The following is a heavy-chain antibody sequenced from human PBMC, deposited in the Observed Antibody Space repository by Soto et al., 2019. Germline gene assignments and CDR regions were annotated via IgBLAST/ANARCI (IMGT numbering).Heavy chain of an antibody. D-gene: IGHD3-22*01. J-gene: IGHJ4*02. V-gene: IGHV1-69*02. CDR2: IIPILGIA. CDR3: AATTYYYDSSGSPFDY. CDR1: GGTFSSYT. Sequence: SVKVSCKASGGTFSSYTISWVRQAPGQGLEWMGRIIPILGIANYAQKFQGRVTITTDTSTSTAYMGLSSLRSEDSALFYCAATTYYYDSSGSPFDYWGQGTLVTVSS.